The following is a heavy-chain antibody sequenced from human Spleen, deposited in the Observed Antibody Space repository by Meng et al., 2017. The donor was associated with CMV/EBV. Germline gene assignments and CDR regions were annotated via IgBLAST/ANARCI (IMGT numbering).Heavy chain of an antibody. CDR2: MNPNSGNT. Sequence: ASVKVSCKASGGTFSSYTISWVRQATGQGLEWMGWMNPNSGNTGYAQKFQGRVTMTRNTSISTAYMELSSLRSEDTAVYYCARDPRGSSSASGYWGQGTLVTVSS. CDR3: ARDPRGSSSASGY. D-gene: IGHD6-13*01. CDR1: GGTFSSYT. J-gene: IGHJ4*02. V-gene: IGHV1-8*02.